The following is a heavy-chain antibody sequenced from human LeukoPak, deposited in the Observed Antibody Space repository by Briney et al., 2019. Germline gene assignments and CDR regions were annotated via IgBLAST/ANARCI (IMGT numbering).Heavy chain of an antibody. CDR1: GFTVSSNY. CDR2: IYSGGST. CDR3: ARDGILKHYGMDV. J-gene: IGHJ6*02. V-gene: IGHV3-66*01. Sequence: GGSLRLSCAASGFTVSSNYMSWVRQAPGKGLGWVSVIYSGGSTYYADSVKGRFTISRDNSKNTLYLQMNSLRAEDTAVYYCARDGILKHYGMDVWGQGTTVTVSS. D-gene: IGHD1-1*01.